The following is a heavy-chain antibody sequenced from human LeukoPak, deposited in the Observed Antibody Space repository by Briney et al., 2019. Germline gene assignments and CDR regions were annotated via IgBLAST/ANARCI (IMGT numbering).Heavy chain of an antibody. Sequence: PSETLSLTCTVSGGSISSYYWSWIRQPAGKGLEWIGRTYTSGSTNYNASLKSRVTMSVDTSKNQFSLKLSSVTAADTAVYYCATATVTTRAYYYYMDVWGKGTTVTVSS. V-gene: IGHV4-4*07. D-gene: IGHD4-17*01. CDR3: ATATVTTRAYYYYMDV. CDR1: GGSISSYY. CDR2: TYTSGST. J-gene: IGHJ6*03.